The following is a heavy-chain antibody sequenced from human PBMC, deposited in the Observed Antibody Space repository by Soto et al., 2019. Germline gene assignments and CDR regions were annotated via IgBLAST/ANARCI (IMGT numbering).Heavy chain of an antibody. CDR3: ARHNNSWFGELRAYYYYGMDV. V-gene: IGHV5-10-1*01. J-gene: IGHJ6*02. CDR2: IDPSDSYT. Sequence: EVQLVQSGAEVKKPGESLRISCKGSGYSFTSYWISWVRQMPGKGLEWMGRIDPSDSYTNYSPSFQGHVTISADKSISTAYLQWSSLKASDTAMYYCARHNNSWFGELRAYYYYGMDVWGQGTTVTVSS. D-gene: IGHD3-10*01. CDR1: GYSFTSYW.